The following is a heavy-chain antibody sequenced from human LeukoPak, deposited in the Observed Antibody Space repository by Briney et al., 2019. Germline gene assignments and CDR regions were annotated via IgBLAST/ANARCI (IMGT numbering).Heavy chain of an antibody. CDR1: GFTFSSYA. Sequence: GGSLRLSCAASGFTFSSYAMSWVRQAPGKGLEWVSAISGSGGSTYYADSVKGRFTISRDNSKNTLYLQMNSLRAEDTAVYYCAKDHYHDSSGYYETYYYYYGMDVWGQGTTVTVSS. CDR2: ISGSGGST. V-gene: IGHV3-23*01. J-gene: IGHJ6*02. CDR3: AKDHYHDSSGYYETYYYYYGMDV. D-gene: IGHD3-22*01.